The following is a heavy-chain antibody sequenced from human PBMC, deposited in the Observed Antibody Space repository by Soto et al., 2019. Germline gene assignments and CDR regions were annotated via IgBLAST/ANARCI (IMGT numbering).Heavy chain of an antibody. V-gene: IGHV1-69*01. CDR1: GGTFSSYA. Sequence: QVQLVQSGAEVKKPGSSVKVSCKASGGTFSSYAISWVRQAPGQGLEWMGGIIPIFGTANYAQKFQGRVTITADEATSTAYMELSSLRSEDTAVYYGARHKKYDSSGYYRYYFDYWGQGTLVTVSS. J-gene: IGHJ4*02. CDR3: ARHKKYDSSGYYRYYFDY. CDR2: IIPIFGTA. D-gene: IGHD3-22*01.